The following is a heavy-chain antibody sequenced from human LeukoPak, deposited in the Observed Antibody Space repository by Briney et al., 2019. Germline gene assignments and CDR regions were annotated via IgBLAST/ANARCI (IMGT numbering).Heavy chain of an antibody. J-gene: IGHJ5*02. CDR1: VGSISSSSYY. CDR2: IYYSGST. Sequence: SETLSLTCTVSVGSISSSSYYWGWIRQPPGKGLEWIGSIYYSGSTYYNPSLKSRVTISVDTSKNQFSLKLSSVTAADTAVYYCARGLRIAAAGPASWGQGTLVTVSS. D-gene: IGHD6-13*01. V-gene: IGHV4-39*07. CDR3: ARGLRIAAAGPAS.